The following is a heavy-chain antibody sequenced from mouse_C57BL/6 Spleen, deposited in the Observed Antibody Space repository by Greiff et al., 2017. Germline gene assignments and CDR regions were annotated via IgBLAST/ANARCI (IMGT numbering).Heavy chain of an antibody. J-gene: IGHJ3*01. D-gene: IGHD2-5*01. V-gene: IGHV1-69*01. CDR1: GYTFTSYW. Sequence: QVQLQQPGAELVMPGASVKLSCKASGYTFTSYWMHWVKQRPGQGLEWIGEIDPSDSYTNYNQKFKGKSTLTVDKASSTAYMQLSSLTSEDSAVYYCARWDYSNYVAYWGQGTLVTVSA. CDR2: IDPSDSYT. CDR3: ARWDYSNYVAY.